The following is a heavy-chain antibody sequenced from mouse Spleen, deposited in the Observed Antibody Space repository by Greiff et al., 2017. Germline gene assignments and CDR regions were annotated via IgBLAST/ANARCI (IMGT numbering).Heavy chain of an antibody. CDR1: GYTFTDYY. D-gene: IGHD3-2*01. CDR2: IYPGSGNT. Sequence: VMLVESGAELVRPGASVKLSCKASGYTFTDYYINWVKQRPGQGLEWIARIYPGSGNTYYNEKFKGKATLTAEKSSSTAYMQLSSLTSEDSAVYFCARDSLGYYYAMDYWGQGTSVTVSS. CDR3: ARDSLGYYYAMDY. V-gene: IGHV1-76*01. J-gene: IGHJ4*01.